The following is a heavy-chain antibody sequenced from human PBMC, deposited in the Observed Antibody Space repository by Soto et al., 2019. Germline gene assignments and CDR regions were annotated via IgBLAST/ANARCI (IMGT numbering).Heavy chain of an antibody. CDR1: GGSISSGGYY. CDR2: IYYSGST. J-gene: IGHJ5*02. Sequence: QVQLQESGPGLVKPSQTLSLTCTVSGGSISSGGYYWSWIRQHPGKGLEWIGYIYYSGSTYYNPSLKSRVTISVDTSKNQFSLKLSSVTATDTAVYYCARGAHYSSPFRWFDPWGQGTLVTVSS. D-gene: IGHD6-13*01. CDR3: ARGAHYSSPFRWFDP. V-gene: IGHV4-31*03.